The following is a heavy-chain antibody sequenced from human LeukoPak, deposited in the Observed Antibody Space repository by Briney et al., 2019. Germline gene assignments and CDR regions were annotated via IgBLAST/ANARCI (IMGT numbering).Heavy chain of an antibody. V-gene: IGHV3-23*01. J-gene: IGHJ4*02. CDR2: ISGSGGST. CDR1: GFTFSSYA. D-gene: IGHD3-22*01. Sequence: GGSLRLSCAASGFTFSSYAMSWVRQAPGKGLEWVSAISGSGGSTYYADSVKGRFTISRDNSKNTLYLQMNSLRAEDTAVYYCAKFITMIVVGIVGYDYWGQGTLVTVSS. CDR3: AKFITMIVVGIVGYDY.